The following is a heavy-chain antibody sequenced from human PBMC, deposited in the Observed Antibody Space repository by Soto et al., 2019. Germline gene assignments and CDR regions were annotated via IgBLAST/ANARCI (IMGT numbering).Heavy chain of an antibody. CDR1: GYTFSSYY. CDR3: ARDPSYYGMDV. Sequence: ASVKVSCKASGYTFSSYYMNWVRQAPGQGLEWLGIINPSGGYTTYAQRFLGRVTMTSDTSTSTVHMELGSLRSEDTAVYYCARDPSYYGMDVWGQGTTVTVSS. J-gene: IGHJ6*02. CDR2: INPSGGYT. V-gene: IGHV1-46*01.